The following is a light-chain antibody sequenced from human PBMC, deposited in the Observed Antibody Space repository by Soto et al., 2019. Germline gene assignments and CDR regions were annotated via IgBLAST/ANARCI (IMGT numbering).Light chain of an antibody. J-gene: IGKJ5*01. CDR3: QQHDTVPIT. CDR1: EDIRKY. Sequence: DIQMTQSPSSLSASVGDRVTITCQASEDIRKYLNWYQQKPGKAPKLLIYDASNLETGFPSRFSGSGSGTDFTFTISSLQPEDVATYYCQQHDTVPITFCQGTRLENK. CDR2: DAS. V-gene: IGKV1-33*01.